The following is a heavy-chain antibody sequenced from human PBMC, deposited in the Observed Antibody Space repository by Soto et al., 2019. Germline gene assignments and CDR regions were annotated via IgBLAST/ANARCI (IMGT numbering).Heavy chain of an antibody. Sequence: QVRLQQWGAGLLKPSETLSLTCAGYGASVTGYYWTWLRQSPGKGLEWIGEVSHSGTAKYNPSLKSRVTISLDTSKSQFSLELTSVTAADTAVYYCARYGGTAIWYFDIWGRGTSVSVSS. V-gene: IGHV4-34*01. J-gene: IGHJ2*01. CDR1: GASVTGYY. CDR2: VSHSGTA. CDR3: ARYGGTAIWYFDI. D-gene: IGHD2-15*01.